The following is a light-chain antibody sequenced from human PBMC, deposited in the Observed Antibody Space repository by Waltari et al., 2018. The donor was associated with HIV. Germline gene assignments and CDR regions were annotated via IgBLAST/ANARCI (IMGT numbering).Light chain of an antibody. CDR3: QSYDSSLSGSV. CDR1: SSHIGAGYD. V-gene: IGLV1-40*01. CDR2: GNS. J-gene: IGLJ3*02. Sequence: QSVLTQPPSVSGAPGQRVTISCTGSSSHIGAGYDVHWYQQLPGTAPKRLIYGNSNRPSGVPDRFSGSKSGTSASLAITGLQAEDEADYYCQSYDSSLSGSVFGGGTKLTVL.